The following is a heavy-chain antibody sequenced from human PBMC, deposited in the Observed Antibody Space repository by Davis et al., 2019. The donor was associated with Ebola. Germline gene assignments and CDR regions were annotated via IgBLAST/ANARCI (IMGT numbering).Heavy chain of an antibody. Sequence: GESLKISCAASRLTFSSYAMSWVRQAPGKGLEWVANMVPDGSQIYYVDSVRGRFTISRDNAKNSIFLQMNSLRVEDTAVYYCSQFWSGYFDYWGQGALVTVSS. D-gene: IGHD3-3*01. CDR2: MVPDGSQI. CDR1: RLTFSSYA. J-gene: IGHJ4*02. V-gene: IGHV3-7*01. CDR3: SQFWSGYFDY.